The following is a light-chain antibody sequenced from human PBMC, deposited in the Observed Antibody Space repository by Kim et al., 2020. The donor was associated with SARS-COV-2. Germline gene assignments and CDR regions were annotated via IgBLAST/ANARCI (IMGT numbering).Light chain of an antibody. CDR3: QQLSTYPLT. V-gene: IGKV1-9*01. J-gene: IGKJ4*01. CDR1: QDISNY. Sequence: ASVGDRVTITCRASQDISNYLAWYQQKPGLAPKVLIYSASTLQSGVPSRFSGSGSGTDFTLTISSLQPEDFATYYCQQLSTYPLTFGGGTKVDIK. CDR2: SAS.